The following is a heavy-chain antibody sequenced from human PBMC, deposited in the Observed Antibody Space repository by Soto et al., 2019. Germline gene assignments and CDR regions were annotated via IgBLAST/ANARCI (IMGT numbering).Heavy chain of an antibody. D-gene: IGHD1-1*01. CDR3: ARGSSTTPTSYGYLAY. J-gene: IGHJ4*02. Sequence: GGSLRLSCAAFGFVFNDYAISWVRQAPGKGLEWVSGISASGGRTYYADSVKGRLSVSRDNSNNSVFLQINRLRDEDTAIYYCARGSSTTPTSYGYLAYWGQGTLVTVSS. V-gene: IGHV3-23*01. CDR2: ISASGGRT. CDR1: GFVFNDYA.